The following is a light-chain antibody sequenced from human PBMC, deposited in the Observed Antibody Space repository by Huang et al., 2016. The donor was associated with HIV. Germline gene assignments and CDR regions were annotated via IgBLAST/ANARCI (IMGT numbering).Light chain of an antibody. CDR1: QSLTSN. Sequence: EIVMTQSPATLSVSPGETATLFCRASQSLTSNLAWYQQKPGQSPRLLISGASTRATGVPARFSGSGSGTEFTLTISSLRSEDFAVYYCLQYNDWPPLTFGGGTRVEIK. CDR3: LQYNDWPPLT. CDR2: GAS. V-gene: IGKV3-15*01. J-gene: IGKJ4*01.